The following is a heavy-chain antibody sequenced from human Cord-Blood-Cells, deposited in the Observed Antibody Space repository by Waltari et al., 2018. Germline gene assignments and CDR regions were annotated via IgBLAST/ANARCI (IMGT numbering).Heavy chain of an antibody. CDR1: GASISSSSYY. Sequence: QLQLQESGPGLVQPSETLSLTCTVSGASISSSSYYWGWSRKPPGKGLEWIGSIYYSGSTYYNPSLKSRVTISVDTSKNQFSLKLSSVTAADTAVYYCARVLRFLEWLFDPWGQGTLVTVSS. CDR3: ARVLRFLEWLFDP. D-gene: IGHD3-3*01. V-gene: IGHV4-39*01. J-gene: IGHJ5*02. CDR2: IYYSGST.